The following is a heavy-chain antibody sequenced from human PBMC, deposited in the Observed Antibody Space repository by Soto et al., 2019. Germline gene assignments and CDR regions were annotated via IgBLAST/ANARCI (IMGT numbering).Heavy chain of an antibody. J-gene: IGHJ4*02. V-gene: IGHV3-11*04. Sequence: GESLKISCAASGFTFSDYYMSWIRQAPGKGLEWVSYISSSGSTIYYADSVKGRFTISRDNAKNTLYLQMNSLRAEDTAVYYCASYIVGATPSLSFDYWGQGTLVTVSS. D-gene: IGHD1-26*01. CDR1: GFTFSDYY. CDR2: ISSSGSTI. CDR3: ASYIVGATPSLSFDY.